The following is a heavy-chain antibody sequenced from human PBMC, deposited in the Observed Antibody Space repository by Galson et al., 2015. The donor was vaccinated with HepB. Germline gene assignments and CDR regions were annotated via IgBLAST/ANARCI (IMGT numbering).Heavy chain of an antibody. D-gene: IGHD5-24*01. Sequence: SLRLSCAASGFTFSSQAMTWVRQAPGKGLDWVSAISGSGGGTYYAGSVKGRFTISRDNSKNTLYLQMNSLRAEDTAVYYCASADRSFSRGWLQYTPPAYFDYWGQGTLVTVSS. CDR1: GFTFSSQA. CDR3: ASADRSFSRGWLQYTPPAYFDY. J-gene: IGHJ4*02. CDR2: ISGSGGGT. V-gene: IGHV3-23*01.